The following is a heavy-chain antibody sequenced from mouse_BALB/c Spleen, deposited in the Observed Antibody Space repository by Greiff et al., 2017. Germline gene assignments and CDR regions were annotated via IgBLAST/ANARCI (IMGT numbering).Heavy chain of an antibody. CDR1: GYSITSDYA. CDR3: ARNYVFMDY. CDR2: ISYSGST. Sequence: EVKVEESGPGLVKPSQSLSLTCTVTGYSITSDYAWNWIRQFPGNKLEWMGYISYSGSTSYNPSLKSRISITRDTSKNQFFLQLNSVTTEDTATYYCARNYVFMDYWGQGTSVTVSA. D-gene: IGHD1-1*01. J-gene: IGHJ4*01. V-gene: IGHV3-2*02.